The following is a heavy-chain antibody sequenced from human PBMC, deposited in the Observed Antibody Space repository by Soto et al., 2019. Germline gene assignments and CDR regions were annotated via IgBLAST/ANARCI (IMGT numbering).Heavy chain of an antibody. CDR1: GFTFSSYG. J-gene: IGHJ5*02. V-gene: IGHV3-30*18. D-gene: IGHD1-1*01. CDR3: AKDPRGDNWNYNWFDP. CDR2: ISYDGSNK. Sequence: QVQLVESGGGVVQPGRSLRLSCAASGFTFSSYGMHWVRQAPGKGLEWVAVISYDGSNKYYADSVKGRFTISRDNSKNTLYLQMNSLRAEDTAVYYSAKDPRGDNWNYNWFDPWGQGTLVTVSS.